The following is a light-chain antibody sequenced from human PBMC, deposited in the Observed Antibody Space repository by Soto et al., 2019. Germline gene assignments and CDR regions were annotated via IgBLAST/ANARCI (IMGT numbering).Light chain of an antibody. CDR1: QSFSSSY. V-gene: IGKV3-20*01. Sequence: EIVLSQSPGTLSLSPGERATLSCRAIQSFSSSYLAWYQQKPGQAPRLLIYAASSRATGIPDRFSGSVSGTDFTLTISRLEPEDFAVYYCQQYVGSPPWTFGHGTKVDNK. J-gene: IGKJ1*01. CDR3: QQYVGSPPWT. CDR2: AAS.